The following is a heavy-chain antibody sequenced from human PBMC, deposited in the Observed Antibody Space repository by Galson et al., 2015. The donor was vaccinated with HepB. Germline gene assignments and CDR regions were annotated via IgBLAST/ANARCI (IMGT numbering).Heavy chain of an antibody. V-gene: IGHV4-34*01. CDR1: GGSFSGYY. Sequence: LSLTCAVYGGSFSGYYWSWIRQPPGKGLEWIGEINHSGSTNYNPSLKSRVTISVDTSKNQFSLKLSSVTAADTAVYYCARGGRPGVAGHYYYGMDVWGQGTTVTVSS. J-gene: IGHJ6*02. CDR2: INHSGST. CDR3: ARGGRPGVAGHYYYGMDV. D-gene: IGHD6-19*01.